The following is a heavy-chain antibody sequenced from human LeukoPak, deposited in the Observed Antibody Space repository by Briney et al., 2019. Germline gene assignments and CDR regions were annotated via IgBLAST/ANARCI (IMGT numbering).Heavy chain of an antibody. Sequence: SETLSLTCAVYGGSFSGYYWSWIRQPPGKGLEWIGEINHSGSTNYNPSLKSRVTISVDTSKNQFSLKPSSVTAADTAVYYCARLTVTGGLYYYYYMDVWGKGTTVTVSS. V-gene: IGHV4-34*01. CDR3: ARLTVTGGLYYYYYMDV. CDR1: GGSFSGYY. J-gene: IGHJ6*03. D-gene: IGHD4-17*01. CDR2: INHSGST.